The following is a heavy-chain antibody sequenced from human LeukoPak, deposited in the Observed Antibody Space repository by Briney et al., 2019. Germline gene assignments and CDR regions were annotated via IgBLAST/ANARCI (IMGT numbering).Heavy chain of an antibody. V-gene: IGHV3-30*18. CDR2: ISYDGSNK. Sequence: GGSLRLSCAASGFTFSSYGMHWVRQAPGKGLEWVVVISYDGSNKYYADSVKGRFTISRDNSKNTLYLQMNSLRAEDTAVYYCAKDLDSSGWWGVDYWGQGTLVTVSS. J-gene: IGHJ4*02. CDR1: GFTFSSYG. CDR3: AKDLDSSGWWGVDY. D-gene: IGHD6-19*01.